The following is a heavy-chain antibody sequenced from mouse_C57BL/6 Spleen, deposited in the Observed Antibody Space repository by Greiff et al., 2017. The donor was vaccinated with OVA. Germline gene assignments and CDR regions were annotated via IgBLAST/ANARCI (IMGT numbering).Heavy chain of an antibody. D-gene: IGHD2-3*01. V-gene: IGHV2-2*01. CDR3: ARNDGGLGAMDY. CDR2: IWSGGSK. CDR1: GFSLTSYG. J-gene: IGHJ4*01. Sequence: QVQLKESGPGLVQPSQSLSITCTVSGFSLTSYGVHWVRQSPGKGLEWLGVIWSGGSKDYNAAFISRLSISKDNSKSQVFFKMNRLQADDTAIYYCARNDGGLGAMDYWGQGTSVTVSS.